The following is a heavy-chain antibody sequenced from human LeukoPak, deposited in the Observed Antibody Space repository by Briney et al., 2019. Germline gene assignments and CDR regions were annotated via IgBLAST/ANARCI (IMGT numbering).Heavy chain of an antibody. CDR1: GYTFTSYG. CDR2: IIAYNGNT. J-gene: IGHJ6*02. CDR3: AKDPFDSRDYCYGMDV. Sequence: ASVEVSCKASGYTFTSYGISWVRQAPGQGLEWMGWIIAYNGNTNYAQKLQGRVTMTTDTSTSTAYMELRSLRSDDTAVYYCAKDPFDSRDYCYGMDVWGQGTTVTVSS. D-gene: IGHD6-13*01. V-gene: IGHV1-18*01.